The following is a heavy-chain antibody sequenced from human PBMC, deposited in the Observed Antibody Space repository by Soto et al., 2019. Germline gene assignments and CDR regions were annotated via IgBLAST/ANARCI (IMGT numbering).Heavy chain of an antibody. CDR2: IYYSGST. V-gene: IGHV4-59*01. J-gene: IGHJ4*02. CDR1: GGSISSYY. Sequence: PSETLSLTXTVSGGSISSYYWSWIRQPPGKGLEWIGYIYYSGSTNYNPSLKSRVTISVDTSKNQFSLKLSSVTAADTAVYYCARARDVDTAMALDYWGQGTLVTVSS. D-gene: IGHD5-18*01. CDR3: ARARDVDTAMALDY.